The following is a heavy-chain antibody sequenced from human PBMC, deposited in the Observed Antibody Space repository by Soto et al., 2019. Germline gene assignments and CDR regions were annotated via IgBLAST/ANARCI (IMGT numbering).Heavy chain of an antibody. J-gene: IGHJ5*02. CDR3: AKDTGQQLVLPNNWCDP. CDR1: GFTFSSYG. Sequence: QVQLVESGGGVVQPGRSLRLSCAASGFTFSSYGMHWVRQAPGKGLEWVAVISYDGSNKYYADSVKGRFTISRDNSKNTLYLQMNSLRAEDTAAYYCAKDTGQQLVLPNNWCDPWGQGTLVTVSS. V-gene: IGHV3-30*18. CDR2: ISYDGSNK. D-gene: IGHD6-13*01.